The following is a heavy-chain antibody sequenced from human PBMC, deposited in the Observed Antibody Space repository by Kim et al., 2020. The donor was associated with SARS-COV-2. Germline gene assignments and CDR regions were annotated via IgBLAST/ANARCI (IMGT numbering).Heavy chain of an antibody. CDR1: GFTFSSYS. CDR3: ASSPILWFGELLQTASDWFDP. J-gene: IGHJ5*02. CDR2: ISSSSSYI. D-gene: IGHD3-10*01. V-gene: IGHV3-21*01. Sequence: GGSLRLSCAASGFTFSSYSMNWVRQAPGKGLEWVSSISSSSSYIYYADSVKGRFTISRDNAKNSLYLQMNSLRAEDTAVYYCASSPILWFGELLQTASDWFDPWGQGTLVTVSS.